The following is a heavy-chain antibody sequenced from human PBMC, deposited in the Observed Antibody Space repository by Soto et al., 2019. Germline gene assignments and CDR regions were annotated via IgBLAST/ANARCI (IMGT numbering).Heavy chain of an antibody. CDR3: ARHKRDLRFLEWSYYFNY. Sequence: GGSLRLSCAASGFTFSSYGMHWVRQAPGKGLEGVAVISYDGSNKYYADSVKGRFTISRDNSKNTLYLQMNSLRAEDTAVYYCARHKRDLRFLEWSYYFNYWGQGTLVTVSS. D-gene: IGHD3-3*01. J-gene: IGHJ4*02. V-gene: IGHV3-30*03. CDR1: GFTFSSYG. CDR2: ISYDGSNK.